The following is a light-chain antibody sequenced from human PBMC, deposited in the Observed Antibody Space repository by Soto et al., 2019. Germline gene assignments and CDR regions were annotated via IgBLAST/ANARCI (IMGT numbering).Light chain of an antibody. CDR3: QQSNVWPPIT. V-gene: IGKV3-11*01. CDR1: QSIHTS. Sequence: VLTQSPATLSLSPGEIATLSCRASQSIHTSLAWYQQKSGKPPRLVIYDSNLRANGVPDRFGGSRSGTEFTLTINSLEPEDFAVYYCQQSNVWPPITCGQGTRLEIK. J-gene: IGKJ5*01. CDR2: DSN.